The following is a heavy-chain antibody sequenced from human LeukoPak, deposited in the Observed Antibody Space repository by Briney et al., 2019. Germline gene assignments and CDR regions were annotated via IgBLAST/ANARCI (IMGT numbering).Heavy chain of an antibody. CDR2: INAGNGNA. CDR1: GYTFTDYG. V-gene: IGHV1-3*01. CDR3: ARVPLHDRNDYYYPH. Sequence: ASVKVSCKASGYTFTDYGMHCVRQAPGQRLEWMAWINAGNGNAKYSQKFQGRVTITRDTSASTAYMELSSLRSEDTAVYYCARVPLHDRNDYYYPHWGQGTVVTVSS. D-gene: IGHD3-22*01. J-gene: IGHJ1*01.